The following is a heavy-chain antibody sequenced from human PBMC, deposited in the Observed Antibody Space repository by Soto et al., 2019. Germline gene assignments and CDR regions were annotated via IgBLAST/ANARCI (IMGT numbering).Heavy chain of an antibody. CDR1: GFTFSSYG. CDR2: ISYDGSNK. Sequence: LSCAASGFTFSSYGMHWVRQAPGKGLEWVXVISYDGSNKYYADSVXGRFTISRDNSKXTLYLQMNSLRAEDTAVYYCAKDLGAAASNWFDPWGQGTLVTVSS. CDR3: AKDLGAAASNWFDP. V-gene: IGHV3-30*18. D-gene: IGHD6-13*01. J-gene: IGHJ5*02.